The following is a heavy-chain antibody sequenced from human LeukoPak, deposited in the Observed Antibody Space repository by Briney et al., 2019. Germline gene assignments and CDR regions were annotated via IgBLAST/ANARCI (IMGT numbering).Heavy chain of an antibody. CDR2: ISYSGNT. J-gene: IGHJ5*02. D-gene: IGHD3-3*01. Sequence: SSQTLSLTCTVAGGSISSQYWSWIRQPTGRGLEWIGYISYSGNTKYNPSLRSRVTISVDTSKNQFSLKLTSMTAADTSVYYCARLRFLEWLFPWFDPWGQGTLVTVSS. CDR3: ARLRFLEWLFPWFDP. CDR1: GGSISSQY. V-gene: IGHV4-59*08.